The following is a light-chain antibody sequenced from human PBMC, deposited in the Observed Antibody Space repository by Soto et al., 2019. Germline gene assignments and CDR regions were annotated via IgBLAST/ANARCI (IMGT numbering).Light chain of an antibody. CDR3: TSYAGSNNLL. Sequence: QSVLTQPPSVSGAPGQRVTISCTGNNSNLGAGYDVHWYQQLPGAAPKLVIFGNRNRPSGVPERFSGSKSGTSASLAITGLQAEDEADYYCTSYAGSNNLLFGGGTKLTVL. J-gene: IGLJ2*01. CDR1: NSNLGAGYD. V-gene: IGLV1-40*01. CDR2: GNR.